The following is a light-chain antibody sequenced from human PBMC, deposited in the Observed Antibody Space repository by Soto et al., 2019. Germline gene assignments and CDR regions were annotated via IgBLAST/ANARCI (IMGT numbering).Light chain of an antibody. Sequence: DIQMTQSPSSLSASVGDRVTITCRASQSISSYLNWYQQKPGKAPKLLIYAASSLQSRVPSRFSGSGYGTDFTLTISSLQPEDFPTYYCQQSYSTPFTFGPRTKLDIK. CDR1: QSISSY. V-gene: IGKV1-39*01. CDR2: AAS. J-gene: IGKJ3*01. CDR3: QQSYSTPFT.